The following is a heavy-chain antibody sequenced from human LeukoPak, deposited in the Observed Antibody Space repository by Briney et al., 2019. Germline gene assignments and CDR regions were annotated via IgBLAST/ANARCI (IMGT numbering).Heavy chain of an antibody. CDR3: ARRGIAATGVAEYFQH. CDR2: IYPGDSDT. V-gene: IGHV5-51*01. J-gene: IGHJ1*01. D-gene: IGHD6-13*01. Sequence: AESLQSSCKGAGCSFTTYWIGWVRQMPGRGLEWMGFIYPGDSDTRYSPSFQGQGTISADKSTSTAYLQWSSLKASDTAIYYCARRGIAATGVAEYFQHWGQGTLVTVSS. CDR1: GCSFTTYW.